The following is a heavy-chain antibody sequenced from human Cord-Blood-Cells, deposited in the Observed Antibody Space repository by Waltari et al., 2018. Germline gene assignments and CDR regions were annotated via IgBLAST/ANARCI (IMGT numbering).Heavy chain of an antibody. CDR2: INHSGST. V-gene: IGHV4-34*01. J-gene: IGHJ5*02. CDR1: GGSFSGYY. D-gene: IGHD3-10*01. CDR3: ARGGEDNWFDP. Sequence: QVQLQQWGAGLLKPSETLSLPCAVYGGSFSGYYLSWIRQPPGKGLEWIGEINHSGSTNYNPSLKSRVTISVDTSKNQFSLKLSSVTAADTAVYYCARGGEDNWFDPWGQGTLVTVSS.